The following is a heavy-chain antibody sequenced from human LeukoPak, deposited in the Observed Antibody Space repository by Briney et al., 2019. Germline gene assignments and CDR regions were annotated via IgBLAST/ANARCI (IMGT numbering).Heavy chain of an antibody. D-gene: IGHD2-2*01. CDR3: VFILVPGGVWHFDL. Sequence: PGGSLRLSCVASGLTFRNYGFHWVRQAPGKGLEWVAIIYSGGGTTKYYAESVKDRFTITRDDSRDTLFLQMNSLRAEDTAVYYCVFILVPGGVWHFDLWGRGTLVTVSS. J-gene: IGHJ2*01. CDR2: IYSGGGTTK. V-gene: IGHV3-33*03. CDR1: GLTFRNYG.